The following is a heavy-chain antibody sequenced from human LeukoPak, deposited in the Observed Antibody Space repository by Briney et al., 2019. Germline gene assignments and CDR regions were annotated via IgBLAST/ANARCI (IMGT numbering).Heavy chain of an antibody. CDR1: GYTFTGYY. D-gene: IGHD2-2*01. CDR3: ARSRSRDCSSTSCYSYGLDY. Sequence: ASVKISCKASGYTFTGYYIHWVRQVPGQGLEWMGWINPNSGGTNYAQKFQGRVTMTRDTSISTAYMELSRLRSDDTAVYYCARSRSRDCSSTSCYSYGLDYWGQGTLVTVSS. V-gene: IGHV1-2*02. J-gene: IGHJ4*02. CDR2: INPNSGGT.